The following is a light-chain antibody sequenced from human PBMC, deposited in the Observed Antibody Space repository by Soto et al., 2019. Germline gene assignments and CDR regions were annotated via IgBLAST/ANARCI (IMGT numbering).Light chain of an antibody. V-gene: IGKV3-20*01. CDR2: GAS. J-gene: IGKJ1*01. CDR3: QQYGNSPET. CDR1: QTVSSNY. Sequence: EIVLTQSPGTLSLSPGERATLSCRASQTVSSNYLAWYQQKPGQAPRLLIYGASSRATGIPNRFSGSGSGTDFTLTISRLEPEYFAVYYCQQYGNSPETFGQGTKVEIK.